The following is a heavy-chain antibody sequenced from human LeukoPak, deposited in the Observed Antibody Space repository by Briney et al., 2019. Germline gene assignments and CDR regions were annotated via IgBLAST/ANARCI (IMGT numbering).Heavy chain of an antibody. CDR3: ARDPGYCSSTSCYYYYYYMDV. CDR2: ISGSGRTI. J-gene: IGHJ6*03. V-gene: IGHV3-48*03. CDR1: RFTFDAYE. Sequence: GGSLRLSCAASRFTFDAYEINWVRQAPGKGLEWVSYISGSGRTIYYADSVKGRFTISWDNAKNSVYLQMNRLRAEDTAVYYCARDPGYCSSTSCYYYYYYMDVWGKGTTVTVSS. D-gene: IGHD2-2*01.